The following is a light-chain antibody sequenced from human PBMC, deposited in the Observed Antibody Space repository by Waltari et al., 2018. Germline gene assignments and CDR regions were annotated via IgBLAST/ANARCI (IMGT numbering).Light chain of an antibody. J-gene: IGKJ4*01. CDR1: QGNSNH. CDR3: QEYNSAPLT. V-gene: IGKV1-27*01. Sequence: IQMTTSTSSLSASVGDRATITCRASQGNSNHLAWYQQKPGKVPKLLIYAASTLQSGVPSRFSGSGSGTDFTLTISRLQLEDVATDYCQEYNSAPLTFGGGTKVEI. CDR2: AAS.